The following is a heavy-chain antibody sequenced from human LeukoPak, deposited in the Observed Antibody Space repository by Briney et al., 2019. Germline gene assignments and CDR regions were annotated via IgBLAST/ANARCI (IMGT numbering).Heavy chain of an antibody. D-gene: IGHD3-10*01. CDR1: GFTFSSYW. V-gene: IGHV3-7*05. Sequence: PGGSLRLSCAVSGFTFSSYWMSWVRQAPGKGLEWVANIKQDGSEKHFVDSVKGRFTISRDNAKNSLYLQMNSLRADDTAVYYCARDPRGYGMDVWGQGTTVTVSS. CDR2: IKQDGSEK. J-gene: IGHJ6*02. CDR3: ARDPRGYGMDV.